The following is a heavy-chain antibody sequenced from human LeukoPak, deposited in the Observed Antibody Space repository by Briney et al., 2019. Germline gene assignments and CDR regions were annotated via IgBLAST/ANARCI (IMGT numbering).Heavy chain of an antibody. J-gene: IGHJ5*02. CDR1: GFTFSSYA. D-gene: IGHD3-3*01. CDR2: ISGSGGST. CDR3: ARDRLRFLEWLSRPS. Sequence: GGSLRLSCAASGFTFSSYAMSWVRQAPGKGLEWVSAISGSGGSTYYADSVKGRFTISRDNAKNSLYLQMNSLRAEDTAVYYCARDRLRFLEWLSRPSWGQGTLVTVSS. V-gene: IGHV3-23*01.